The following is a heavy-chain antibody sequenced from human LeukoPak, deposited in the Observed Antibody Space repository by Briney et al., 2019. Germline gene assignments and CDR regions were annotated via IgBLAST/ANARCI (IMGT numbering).Heavy chain of an antibody. CDR2: ISSSSSTI. J-gene: IGHJ5*02. D-gene: IGHD6-13*01. CDR1: GFTFSSYS. V-gene: IGHV3-48*01. Sequence: GGSLRLSCAASGFTFSSYSMNWVRQAPGKGLEWVSYISSSSSTIYYADSVKGRFTISRDNAKSSLYLQMNSLRAEDTAVYYCAREAAAGTRGGFDPWGQGTLVTVSS. CDR3: AREAAAGTRGGFDP.